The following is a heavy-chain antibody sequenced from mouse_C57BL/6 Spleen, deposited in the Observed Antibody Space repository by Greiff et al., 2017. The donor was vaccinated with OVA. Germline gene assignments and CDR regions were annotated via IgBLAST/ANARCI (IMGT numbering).Heavy chain of an antibody. CDR2: IRLKSDNYAT. Sequence: EVQLQESGGGLVQPGGSMKLSCVASGFTFSNYWMNWVRQSPEKGLEWVAQIRLKSDNYATPYAESVKGRFTISRDDSKSSVYLKMNNLRAEDTGIYYSTGGHYYGSSHWYFDVWGTGTPVTVSS. J-gene: IGHJ1*03. CDR3: TGGHYYGSSHWYFDV. D-gene: IGHD1-1*01. CDR1: GFTFSNYW. V-gene: IGHV6-3*01.